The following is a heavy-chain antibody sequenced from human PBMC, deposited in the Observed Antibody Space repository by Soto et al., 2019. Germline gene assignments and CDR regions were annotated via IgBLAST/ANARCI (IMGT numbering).Heavy chain of an antibody. Sequence: QVQLVQSGAEVKKPGSSVKVSCKASGGTFSNYVVNWVRQAPGQGLEWMGRIIPISGAANYAQKFQGRVTITADKSTSTSYMELSSLRSEDTAVYYCARDGGAIFPTKKRFYYHYGLDVWGQGTTVTVSS. J-gene: IGHJ6*02. CDR3: ARDGGAIFPTKKRFYYHYGLDV. D-gene: IGHD3-3*01. V-gene: IGHV1-69*06. CDR1: GGTFSNYV. CDR2: IIPISGAA.